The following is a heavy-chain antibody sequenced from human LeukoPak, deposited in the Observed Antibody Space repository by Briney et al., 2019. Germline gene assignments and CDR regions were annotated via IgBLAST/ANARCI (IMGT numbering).Heavy chain of an antibody. J-gene: IGHJ4*02. CDR1: GFTFGSYA. V-gene: IGHV3-23*01. Sequence: PGGSLRLSCAASGFTFGSYAMSWVRQAPGKGLEWVSFISPNAYRTFKADSVEGRFTISRDNPRNTLYLQMNSLRDDDTAVYYCAIMHGYYDGSGYWVQWGQGTLVTVSS. D-gene: IGHD3-22*01. CDR3: AIMHGYYDGSGYWVQ. CDR2: ISPNAYRT.